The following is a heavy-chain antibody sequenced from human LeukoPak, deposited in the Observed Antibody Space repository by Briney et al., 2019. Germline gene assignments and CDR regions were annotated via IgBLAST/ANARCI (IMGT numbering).Heavy chain of an antibody. Sequence: GGSLRLSCAASGFTFSSYSMNWVRQAPGKGLEWVSSISSSSSYIYYADSVKGRFTISRDNAKNSLYLQMNSLRAEDTAVYYCARWSVPAGVSWFDPWGQGTLVTVSS. V-gene: IGHV3-21*01. CDR1: GFTFSSYS. CDR2: ISSSSSYI. CDR3: ARWSVPAGVSWFDP. D-gene: IGHD2-2*01. J-gene: IGHJ5*02.